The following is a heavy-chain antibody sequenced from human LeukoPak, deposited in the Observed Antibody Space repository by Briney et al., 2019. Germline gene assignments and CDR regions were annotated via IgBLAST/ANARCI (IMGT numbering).Heavy chain of an antibody. J-gene: IGHJ3*02. CDR1: GYSFTSYW. Sequence: GGSLQISFKGSGYSFTSYWIGWVRQVPGKGLEWMGIIYPGDSDTRYSPSFQGQVTISADKSISTAYLQWSSLKASDTAMYYCARRKMATTQTTLDIWGQGTMVTVSS. V-gene: IGHV5-51*01. D-gene: IGHD5-24*01. CDR2: IYPGDSDT. CDR3: ARRKMATTQTTLDI.